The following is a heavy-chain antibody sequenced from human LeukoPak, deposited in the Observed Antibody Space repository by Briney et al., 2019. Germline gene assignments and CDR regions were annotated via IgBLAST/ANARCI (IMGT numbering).Heavy chain of an antibody. D-gene: IGHD6-6*01. J-gene: IGHJ4*02. CDR1: GFTYRNYA. CDR3: AGHGGYSSSHEFDY. CDR2: ISGSGDAT. V-gene: IGHV3-23*01. Sequence: GGSLRLSCAASGFTYRNYAMIWVRQAPGKGLEWVSAISGSGDATKYADSVKGRFTISRDNSKNTLYLQMNSLRAEDTAVYYCAGHGGYSSSHEFDYWGQGTLVTVSS.